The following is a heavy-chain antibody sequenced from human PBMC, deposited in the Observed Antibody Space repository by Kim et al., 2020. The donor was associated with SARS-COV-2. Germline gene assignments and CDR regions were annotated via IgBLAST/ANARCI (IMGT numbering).Heavy chain of an antibody. CDR1: GFTFSSYG. V-gene: IGHV3-30*18. J-gene: IGHJ1*01. CDR2: ISYDGSNK. CDR3: AKILGQYQLLGYFQH. D-gene: IGHD2-2*01. Sequence: GGSLRLSCAASGFTFSSYGMHWVRQAPGKGLEWVAVISYDGSNKYYADSVKGRFTISRDNSKNTLYLQMNSLRAEDTAVYYCAKILGQYQLLGYFQHWG.